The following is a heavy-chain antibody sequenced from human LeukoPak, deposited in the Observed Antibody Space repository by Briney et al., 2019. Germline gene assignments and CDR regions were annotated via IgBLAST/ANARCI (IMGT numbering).Heavy chain of an antibody. CDR1: GGSISSSNW. V-gene: IGHV4-4*02. D-gene: IGHD3-10*01. CDR3: ARAGTMVRGVIVY. CDR2: IYHSGST. J-gene: IGHJ4*02. Sequence: PSETLSLTCTVSGGSISSSNWWSWVRQPPGKGLEWIGEIYHSGSTNYNPSLKSRVTISVDKSKNQFSLKLCSVTAADTAVYYCARAGTMVRGVIVYWGRGTLVTVSS.